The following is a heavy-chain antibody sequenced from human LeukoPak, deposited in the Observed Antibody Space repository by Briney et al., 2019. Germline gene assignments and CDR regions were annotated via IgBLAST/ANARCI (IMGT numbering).Heavy chain of an antibody. J-gene: IGHJ4*02. V-gene: IGHV4-59*08. D-gene: IGHD3-10*01. Sequence: SETLSLTCTVSGGSISSYYWSWIRQPPGKGLEWIGYIYYSGSTNYNPSLKSRVTISVDTSKNQFSLKLSSVTAADTAVYYCVGMASRELLSYWGQGTLVTVSS. CDR2: IYYSGST. CDR3: VGMASRELLSY. CDR1: GGSISSYY.